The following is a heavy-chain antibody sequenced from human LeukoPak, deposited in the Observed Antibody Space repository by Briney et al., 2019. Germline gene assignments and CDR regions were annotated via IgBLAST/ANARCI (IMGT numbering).Heavy chain of an antibody. Sequence: GGSLRLSCAASGFTFGSYWMSWVRQAPGKRLEGVANINQDGSEKYYVDSVKGRFTISRDNAKNSLYLQMNSLRAEDTAVYYCARGYSYVFYWGQGTLVTVSS. CDR2: INQDGSEK. V-gene: IGHV3-7*05. J-gene: IGHJ4*02. CDR3: ARGYSYVFY. D-gene: IGHD5-18*01. CDR1: GFTFGSYW.